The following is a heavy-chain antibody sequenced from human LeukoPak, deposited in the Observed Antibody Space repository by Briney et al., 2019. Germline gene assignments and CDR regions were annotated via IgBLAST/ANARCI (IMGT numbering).Heavy chain of an antibody. CDR2: ISYDGSNK. CDR1: GFTFSSYA. D-gene: IGHD6-19*01. J-gene: IGHJ4*02. CDR3: ARGVMIAVAGLRY. V-gene: IGHV3-30*09. Sequence: PGGSLRLSCAASGFTFSSYAMHWVRQAPGKGLEWVAVISYDGSNKYYADSVKGRFAISRDNSKNTLYLQMNSLRAEDTAVYYCARGVMIAVAGLRYWGQGTLVTVSS.